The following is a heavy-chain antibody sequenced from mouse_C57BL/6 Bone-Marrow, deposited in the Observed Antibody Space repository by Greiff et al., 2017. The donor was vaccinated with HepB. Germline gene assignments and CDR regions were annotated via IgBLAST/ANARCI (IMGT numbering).Heavy chain of an antibody. CDR1: GFTFSDYG. J-gene: IGHJ4*01. D-gene: IGHD2-4*01. Sequence: EVKLMESGGGLVKPGGSLKLSCAASGFTFSDYGMHWVRQAPEKGLEWVAYISSGSSTIYYADTVKGRFTISRDNAKNTLFLQMTSLRSEDTAMYYCARRLRDYYAMDYWGQGTSVTVSS. CDR3: ARRLRDYYAMDY. CDR2: ISSGSSTI. V-gene: IGHV5-17*01.